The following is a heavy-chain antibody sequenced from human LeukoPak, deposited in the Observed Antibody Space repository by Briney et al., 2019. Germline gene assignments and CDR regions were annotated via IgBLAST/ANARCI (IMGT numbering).Heavy chain of an antibody. CDR3: AKMKGHPLPKYYMDV. CDR2: ISGSGDNT. D-gene: IGHD1-26*01. V-gene: IGHV3-23*01. CDR1: GFTFGGFA. Sequence: GGSLRLSCAASGFTFGGFAMSWVRRTPGKGLEWVSGISGSGDNTLYADSVKGRFTISRDNSKNTLYLEMSSLRAEDTAIYYCAKMKGHPLPKYYMDVWGQGTTVTVSS. J-gene: IGHJ6*01.